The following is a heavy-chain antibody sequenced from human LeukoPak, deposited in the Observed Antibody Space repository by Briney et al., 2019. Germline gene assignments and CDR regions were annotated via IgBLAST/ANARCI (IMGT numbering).Heavy chain of an antibody. V-gene: IGHV4-34*01. Sequence: PSETLSLTCAVYGGSFSGYYWSWIRQPPGKGLEWIGEINHSGSTNYNPSLKSRVTISVDTSKNQLSLKLTSVTAADTALYYCASDEEFSWFFYWGQGTLVTVSS. CDR3: ASDEEFSWFFY. CDR2: INHSGST. CDR1: GGSFSGYY. D-gene: IGHD3-10*01. J-gene: IGHJ4*02.